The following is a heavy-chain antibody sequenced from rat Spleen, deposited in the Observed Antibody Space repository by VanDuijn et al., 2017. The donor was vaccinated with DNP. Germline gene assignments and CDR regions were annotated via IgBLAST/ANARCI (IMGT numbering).Heavy chain of an antibody. J-gene: IGHJ2*01. D-gene: IGHD5-1*01. V-gene: IGHV3-3*01. CDR1: GYSITSNHK. CDR2: INNAGST. CDR3: AIQLGVFDY. Sequence: EVQLQESGPGLVKPSQSLSLTCSVTGYSITSNHKWSWIRKFPGNELEWMGYINNAGSTNYNPSLKSRFSITKDTSKNQFFLQVNSVRNEYTSTYYCAIQLGVFDYWGQGVMVIVSS.